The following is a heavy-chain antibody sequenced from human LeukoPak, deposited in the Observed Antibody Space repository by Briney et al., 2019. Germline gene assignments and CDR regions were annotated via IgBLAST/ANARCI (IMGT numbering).Heavy chain of an antibody. CDR2: INPNSGGT. V-gene: IGHV1-2*02. CDR1: GYTFTAYY. D-gene: IGHD1-26*01. J-gene: IGHJ4*02. CDR3: ARGRRILVGDTNAGDYFDY. Sequence: ASVKVSCKASGYTFTAYYMHWLRQAPGQGLEWMGWINPNSGGTKYAQKFQGSVTMTRDTSISTAYMELSRLKSDDTAVYYCARGRRILVGDTNAGDYFDYWGQGTLVTVSS.